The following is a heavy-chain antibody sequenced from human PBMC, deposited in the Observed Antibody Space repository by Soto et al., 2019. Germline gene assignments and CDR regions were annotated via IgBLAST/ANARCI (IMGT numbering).Heavy chain of an antibody. CDR1: GGSISSYY. CDR2: IYYSGST. CDR3: SRDLGYSSGWGWTDP. D-gene: IGHD6-19*01. J-gene: IGHJ5*02. Sequence: QVQLQESGPGLVKPSETLSLTCTVSGGSISSYYWSWIRQPPGKGLEWIGYIYYSGSTNYNPSLKSRVTISLDTSKNQCSLKLSSVTAADTAVDYCSRDLGYSSGWGWTDPWGQGPLLTVSS. V-gene: IGHV4-59*01.